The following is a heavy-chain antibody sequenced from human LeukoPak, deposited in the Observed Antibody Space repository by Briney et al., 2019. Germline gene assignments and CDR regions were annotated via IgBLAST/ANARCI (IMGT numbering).Heavy chain of an antibody. CDR2: IIPIFGTA. J-gene: IGHJ5*02. CDR3: ARDLGYQLLWDDWFDP. CDR1: GGTFSSYA. V-gene: IGHV1-69*06. Sequence: SVKVSCKASGGTFSSYAISWVRQAPGQGLEWMGGIIPIFGTANYAQKSQGRVTITADKSTSTAYMELSSLRSEDTAVYYCARDLGYQLLWDDWFDPWGQGTLVTVSS. D-gene: IGHD2-2*01.